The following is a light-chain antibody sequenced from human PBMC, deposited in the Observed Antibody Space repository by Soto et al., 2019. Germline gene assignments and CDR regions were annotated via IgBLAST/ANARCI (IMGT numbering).Light chain of an antibody. V-gene: IGLV6-57*01. Sequence: NFMLTQPHSVSESPGKTVTISCTRSSGSIASDYVQWYQQRPGSSPTTVIYEDNQRPSGVPDRFSGSIDSSSNSASLTISGLKTEDDADYYCQSYDSSDHAVFGGGTKLTVL. CDR1: SGSIASDY. CDR2: EDN. J-gene: IGLJ2*01. CDR3: QSYDSSDHAV.